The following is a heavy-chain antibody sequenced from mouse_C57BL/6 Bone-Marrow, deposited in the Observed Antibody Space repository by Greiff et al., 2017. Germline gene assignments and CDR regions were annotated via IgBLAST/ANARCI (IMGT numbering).Heavy chain of an antibody. D-gene: IGHD2-1*01. J-gene: IGHJ3*01. CDR3: ARDCGNSAWFAY. Sequence: QVQLQQSGAELVMPGASVKLSCKASGYTFTSYWMHWVKQRPGQGLEWIGEIDPSDSYTNYNQKFKGKSTLTVDKASSTANIQLSRLTSEDSAFYDCARDCGNSAWFAYGGRGTLVTVSA. CDR2: IDPSDSYT. V-gene: IGHV1-69*01. CDR1: GYTFTSYW.